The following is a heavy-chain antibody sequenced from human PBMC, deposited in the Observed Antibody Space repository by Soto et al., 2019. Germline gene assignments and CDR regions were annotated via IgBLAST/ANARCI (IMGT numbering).Heavy chain of an antibody. Sequence: PGRSLRLSCECPVFTFIDYGFHWGRQSPGKGLEWVAMISYDGSDRYYRDSVQGRFTISRDDSKNTVFLQMNSLRTEDTAMYYCARSTYCNGGSCYPQYWGPGTLVTVSS. D-gene: IGHD2-15*01. V-gene: IGHV3-30*03. J-gene: IGHJ4*02. CDR1: VFTFIDYG. CDR3: ARSTYCNGGSCYPQY. CDR2: ISYDGSDR.